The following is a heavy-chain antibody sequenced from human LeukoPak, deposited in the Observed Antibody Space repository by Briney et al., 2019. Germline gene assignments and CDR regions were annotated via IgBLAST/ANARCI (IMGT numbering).Heavy chain of an antibody. CDR2: ISSSSSYI. J-gene: IGHJ4*02. V-gene: IGHV3-21*01. CDR1: GFTFSSYS. Sequence: GGSLRLSWAAAGFTFSSYSMNWVRQAPGKGLEWVSSISSSSSYIYYADSVKGRFTISRDNAKSSLYLQMNSLRAEDTAVYYCARDAHWGHPSKRYCSSTSCYFSYDYWGQGTLVTVSS. CDR3: ARDAHWGHPSKRYCSSTSCYFSYDY. D-gene: IGHD2-2*01.